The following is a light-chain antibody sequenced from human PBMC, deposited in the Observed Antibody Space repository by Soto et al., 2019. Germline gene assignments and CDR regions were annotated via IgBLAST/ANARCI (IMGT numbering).Light chain of an antibody. Sequence: QSALTQPASVSGSPGQSITISCTGTSSDVGAYNYVSWYQQHPGKAPKLMIYEVTNRPSGVSNRFSGSKSGNTASLTISGLQAEDEADYYCCSYTTSYTHVFGTGTKVTVL. J-gene: IGLJ1*01. CDR1: SSDVGAYNY. CDR2: EVT. CDR3: CSYTTSYTHV. V-gene: IGLV2-14*01.